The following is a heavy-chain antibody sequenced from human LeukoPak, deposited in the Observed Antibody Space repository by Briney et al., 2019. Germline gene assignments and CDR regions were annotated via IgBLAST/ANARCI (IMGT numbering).Heavy chain of an antibody. CDR1: GFTFSSFE. V-gene: IGHV3-15*01. CDR3: TANLTYSSGWYWFDP. CDR2: IQSKTDGGTT. Sequence: PGGSLRLSCAASGFTFSSFEMNWVRQAPGKGLEWVGRIQSKTDGGTTDYAAPVKGRFTISRDDSKNTLYLQMTSLKTEDTAVYYCTANLTYSSGWYWFDPWGQGTLVTVSS. D-gene: IGHD6-19*01. J-gene: IGHJ5*02.